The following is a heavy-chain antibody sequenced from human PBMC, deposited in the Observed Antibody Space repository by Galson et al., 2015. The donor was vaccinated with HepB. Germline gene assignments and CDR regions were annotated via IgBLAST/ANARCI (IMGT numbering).Heavy chain of an antibody. J-gene: IGHJ6*02. V-gene: IGHV6-1*01. Sequence: CAISGDSVSSNSAAWNWIRQSPSRGLEWLGRTYYRSKWYNDYAVSVKSRITINPDTSKSQFSLQLNSVTPEDTAVYYCAREDTMVRGARYYYYYGMDVWGQGTTVTVSS. D-gene: IGHD3-10*01. CDR2: TYYRSKWYN. CDR3: AREDTMVRGARYYYYYGMDV. CDR1: GDSVSSNSAA.